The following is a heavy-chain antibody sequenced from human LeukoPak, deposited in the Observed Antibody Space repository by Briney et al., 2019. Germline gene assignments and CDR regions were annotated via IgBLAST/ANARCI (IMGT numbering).Heavy chain of an antibody. V-gene: IGHV3-23*01. CDR1: GFTFDSYA. J-gene: IGHJ6*02. CDR2: ISGGSEDT. CDR3: ARTIAQYSNSGLYFYYGLDV. D-gene: IGHD1-7*01. Sequence: LTGGSLRLSCTASGFTFDSYAMSWVRQAPGKGLEWVSSISGGSEDTYYADSVKGRFTISRGNSKSTLYLQMNSLRAEDTAVYYCARTIAQYSNSGLYFYYGLDVWGQGTTVSVSS.